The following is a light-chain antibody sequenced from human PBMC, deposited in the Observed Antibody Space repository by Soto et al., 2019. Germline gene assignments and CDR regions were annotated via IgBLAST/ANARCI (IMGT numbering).Light chain of an antibody. CDR2: RAS. V-gene: IGKV1-5*03. CDR1: QSISTW. CDR3: KQYDDCPWT. Sequence: DIQMTQSPSSLSASVGDRVTITCRASQSISTWLAWFQQKPGKAPKLLIYRASSLESGAPSRFSGTGSGTEFTLTISSLQPDDFATYYCKQYDDCPWTFGQGTKVDIK. J-gene: IGKJ1*01.